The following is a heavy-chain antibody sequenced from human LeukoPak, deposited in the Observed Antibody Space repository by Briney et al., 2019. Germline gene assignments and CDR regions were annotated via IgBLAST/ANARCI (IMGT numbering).Heavy chain of an antibody. V-gene: IGHV5-10-1*01. Sequence: AESLKISCKASGHSLTSYCISWVRQLPGKGLEGMGRIDPSDSYTNYSPSFQGHVTISVDKSISTAYLQWTSLKSSDSGMYYCARRGYYYYGMDVWGQGATVSVCS. CDR1: GHSLTSYC. J-gene: IGHJ6*02. D-gene: IGHD3-10*01. CDR2: IDPSDSYT. CDR3: ARRGYYYYGMDV.